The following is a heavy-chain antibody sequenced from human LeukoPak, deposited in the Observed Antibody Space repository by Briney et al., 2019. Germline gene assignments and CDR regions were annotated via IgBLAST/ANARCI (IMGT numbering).Heavy chain of an antibody. CDR2: IYYSGST. V-gene: IGHV4-59*01. Sequence: SETLSLTCTVSGGSISSYYWSWIRPPPGKGLEWIGYIYYSGSTNYNPSLKSRVTISVDTSKNQFSLKLSSVTAADTAVYYCARDLGRGYYYYYMDVWGKGTTVTVSS. D-gene: IGHD3-16*01. CDR1: GGSISSYY. CDR3: ARDLGRGYYYYYMDV. J-gene: IGHJ6*03.